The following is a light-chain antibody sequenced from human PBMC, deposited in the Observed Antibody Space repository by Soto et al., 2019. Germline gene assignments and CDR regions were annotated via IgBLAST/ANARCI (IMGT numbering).Light chain of an antibody. CDR2: GAS. Sequence: EKVMKQSPATMSVSPGERASLSCRASQSVSSNLAWYQQKPGQAPRLLIYGASTRATGIPARFSGSGSGTEFTLTISSLQSEDFAVYYCQQYNNWPHTFGGGTKVEIK. J-gene: IGKJ4*01. CDR1: QSVSSN. CDR3: QQYNNWPHT. V-gene: IGKV3-15*01.